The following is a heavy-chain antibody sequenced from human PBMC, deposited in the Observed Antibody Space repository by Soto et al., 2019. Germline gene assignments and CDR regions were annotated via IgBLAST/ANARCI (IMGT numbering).Heavy chain of an antibody. CDR2: ISDDGDST. D-gene: IGHD6-13*01. CDR3: AKDRASSSWYYYYAMDV. J-gene: IGHJ6*02. V-gene: IGHV3-23*01. CDR1: GFTFSNYA. Sequence: GVLRLSCAASGFTFSNYAMSWVRQAPGKGLEWVSAISDDGDSTYYADSVKGRFTISRDNSKNTLYLQMNSLRAEDTAVYYCAKDRASSSWYYYYAMDVWGQGTTVTVSS.